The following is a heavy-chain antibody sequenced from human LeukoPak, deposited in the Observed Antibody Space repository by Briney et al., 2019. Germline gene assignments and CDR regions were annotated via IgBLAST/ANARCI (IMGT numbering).Heavy chain of an antibody. CDR1: GFSFSNYW. J-gene: IGHJ4*02. D-gene: IGHD3-22*01. V-gene: IGHV3-74*01. Sequence: PGGSLRLSCAASGFSFSNYWMHWVRQAPGKGLVWVSRVNSDGTTTNYGNSVKGRFTISRDDAKNTLYLQMNSLRAEDTAVYYCAKDSRPGGSSGYYANYLDYWGQGTLVTVSS. CDR3: AKDSRPGGSSGYYANYLDY. CDR2: VNSDGTTT.